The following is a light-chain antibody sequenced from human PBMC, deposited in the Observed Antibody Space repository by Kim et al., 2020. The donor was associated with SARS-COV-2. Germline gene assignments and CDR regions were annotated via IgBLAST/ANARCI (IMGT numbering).Light chain of an antibody. Sequence: LTQPPSVSVSPGETATISCTGDNLQFKYVCWYQRTAGHSPVLVLYQDNKRPSGIPERFSGSNSGNTATLTISGTQAMDEADYYCQVWDNSLGVFGAGTQLTVL. J-gene: IGLJ2*01. CDR1: NLQFKY. V-gene: IGLV3-1*01. CDR3: QVWDNSLGV. CDR2: QDN.